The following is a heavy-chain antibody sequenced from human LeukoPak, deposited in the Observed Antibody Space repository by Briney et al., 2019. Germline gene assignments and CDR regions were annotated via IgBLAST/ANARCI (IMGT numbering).Heavy chain of an antibody. Sequence: GGSLRLSCAASGFTFSSYGMHWVRQAPGKGLEWLSYISTSTIILSYADSVKGRFTISRDDAKNSLFLQMNSLRVEDTAVYYCVRDLNWAFDYWGQGALVTVSS. CDR2: ISTSTIIL. CDR1: GFTFSSYG. V-gene: IGHV3-48*01. D-gene: IGHD7-27*01. CDR3: VRDLNWAFDY. J-gene: IGHJ4*02.